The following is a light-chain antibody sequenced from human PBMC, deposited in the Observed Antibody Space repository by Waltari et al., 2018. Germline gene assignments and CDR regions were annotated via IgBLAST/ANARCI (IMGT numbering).Light chain of an antibody. CDR1: QSVSSSY. V-gene: IGKV3-20*01. J-gene: IGKJ4*01. CDR3: QQYGNSPLT. Sequence: EIVLTQSPGPLSLSPGERATVSCRASQSVSSSYLAWYQQKPGQTPRLLIYGASTRASGISDRFSGSGSGTDFILTISRLEPEDSAVYFCQQYGNSPLTFGGGTKVEIK. CDR2: GAS.